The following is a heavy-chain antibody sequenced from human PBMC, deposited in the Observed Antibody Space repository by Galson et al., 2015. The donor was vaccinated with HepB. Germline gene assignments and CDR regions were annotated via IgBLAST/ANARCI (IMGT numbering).Heavy chain of an antibody. Sequence: SLRLSCAASGFTFSSYAMSWVRQAPGKGLEWVSAISGSGGSTYYADSVKGRFTISRDNSKNTLYLQMNSLRAEDTAVYYCAKDGEWELLRYYYYYGMDVWGQGTMVTVSS. V-gene: IGHV3-23*01. D-gene: IGHD1-26*01. J-gene: IGHJ6*02. CDR1: GFTFSSYA. CDR3: AKDGEWELLRYYYYYGMDV. CDR2: ISGSGGST.